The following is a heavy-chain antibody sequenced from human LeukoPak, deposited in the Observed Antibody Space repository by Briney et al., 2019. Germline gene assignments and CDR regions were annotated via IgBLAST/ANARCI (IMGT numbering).Heavy chain of an antibody. CDR2: IRGDGGGT. CDR1: GFTFGDYA. V-gene: IGHV3-43*02. D-gene: IGHD3-22*01. J-gene: IGHJ3*01. CDR3: AKDIGARYYDSSGHV. Sequence: GGSLRLSCAASGFTFGDYAMHWVRQTPGKGLEWVSLIRGDGGGTYSADSVKGRFTISRDNSKNSLYLQMNSLRTEDTALYYCAKDIGARYYDSSGHVWGQGTMVTVSS.